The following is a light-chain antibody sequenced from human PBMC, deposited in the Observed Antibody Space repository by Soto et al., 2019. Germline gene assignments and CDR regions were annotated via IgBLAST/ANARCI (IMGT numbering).Light chain of an antibody. J-gene: IGKJ4*01. CDR1: QSVRNN. CDR2: GAS. Sequence: EIVMTQSPATLSVSPGERAKFSCRASQSVRNNLAWFQQKPGQAPSLLLYGASTRATGIPARFSGSGSGTEFTLTISRLPSEDFAVYYCQQYNNWPLTFGGGSKVEIK. V-gene: IGKV3-15*01. CDR3: QQYNNWPLT.